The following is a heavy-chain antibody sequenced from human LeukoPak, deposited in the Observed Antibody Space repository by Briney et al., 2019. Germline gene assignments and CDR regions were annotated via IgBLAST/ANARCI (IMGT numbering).Heavy chain of an antibody. D-gene: IGHD3-10*02. CDR2: ISSSSSTI. V-gene: IGHV3-48*04. CDR1: GFTFSSYW. CDR3: AELGITMIGGV. J-gene: IGHJ6*04. Sequence: GGSLRLSCAASGFTFSSYWMHWVRQAPGKGLEWVSYISSSSSTIYYADSVKGRFTISRDNAKNSLYLQMNSLRAEDTAVYYCAELGITMIGGVWGKGTTVTISS.